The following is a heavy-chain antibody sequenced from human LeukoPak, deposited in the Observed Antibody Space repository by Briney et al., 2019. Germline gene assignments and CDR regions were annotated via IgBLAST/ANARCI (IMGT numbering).Heavy chain of an antibody. D-gene: IGHD3-10*01. V-gene: IGHV3-30*02. CDR1: GFTFSSYG. J-gene: IGHJ6*03. CDR3: AKDADYYYDSGNSMDV. Sequence: GRSLRLSCAASGFTFSSYGMHWVCQAPGKGLEWVAFRRYDGSNKYYADSVNSRFTISRDNSKNTLYLQMNSLRAEEKAAEYCAKDADYYYDSGNSMDVWGKGTTVTISS. CDR2: RRYDGSNK.